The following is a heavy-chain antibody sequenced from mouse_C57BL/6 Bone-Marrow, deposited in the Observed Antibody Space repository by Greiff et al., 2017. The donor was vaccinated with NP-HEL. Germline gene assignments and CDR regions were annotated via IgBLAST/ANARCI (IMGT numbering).Heavy chain of an antibody. CDR1: GYSITSGYY. CDR2: ISYDGSN. D-gene: IGHD1-1*01. V-gene: IGHV3-6*01. CDR3: ARGYGSSYICAMDY. J-gene: IGHJ4*01. Sequence: EVQLQESGPGLVKPSQSLSLTCSVTGYSITSGYYWNWIRQFPGNKLEWMGYISYDGSNNYNPSLKNRISITRDTSKNQFFLKLNSVTTEDTATYYCARGYGSSYICAMDYWGQGTSVTVSS.